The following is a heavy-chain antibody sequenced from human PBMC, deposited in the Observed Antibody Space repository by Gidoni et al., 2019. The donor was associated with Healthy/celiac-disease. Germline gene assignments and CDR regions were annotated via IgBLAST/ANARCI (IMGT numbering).Heavy chain of an antibody. J-gene: IGHJ6*02. Sequence: RFTISRDNSKNTLYLQMNSLRAEDTAVYYCARAKGDYVLVYYYGMDVWGQGTTVTVSS. V-gene: IGHV3-30*01. CDR3: ARAKGDYVLVYYYGMDV. D-gene: IGHD4-17*01.